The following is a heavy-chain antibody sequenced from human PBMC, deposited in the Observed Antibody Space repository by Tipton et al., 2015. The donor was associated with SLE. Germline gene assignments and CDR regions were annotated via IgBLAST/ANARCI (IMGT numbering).Heavy chain of an antibody. J-gene: IGHJ4*02. V-gene: IGHV3-72*01. CDR1: GLTFSDYH. CDR2: SRNEARGHTT. CDR3: ARDGSPTDNSFFDY. Sequence: SLRLSCVASGLTFSDYHMDWVRQAPGKGLEWIGRSRNEARGHTTEYAASVKGRFTIIRDNSKNSLYLQMNSLKIEDTAVYYCARDGSPTDNSFFDYWGQGTLVTVSS. D-gene: IGHD6-6*01.